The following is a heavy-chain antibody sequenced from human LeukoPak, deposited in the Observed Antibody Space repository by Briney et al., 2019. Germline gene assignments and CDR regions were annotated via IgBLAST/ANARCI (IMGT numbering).Heavy chain of an antibody. V-gene: IGHV3-23*01. CDR2: IVGSGGST. Sequence: PGGSLRLSCAASGFTFSSYSMNWVRQAPGKGLEWVSAIVGSGGSTYYADSVKGRFTISRDNSKNTLYLQMNSLRAEDTAVYYCAKDHKGAPYYFDYWGQGTLVTVSS. CDR3: AKDHKGAPYYFDY. D-gene: IGHD1-26*01. J-gene: IGHJ4*02. CDR1: GFTFSSYS.